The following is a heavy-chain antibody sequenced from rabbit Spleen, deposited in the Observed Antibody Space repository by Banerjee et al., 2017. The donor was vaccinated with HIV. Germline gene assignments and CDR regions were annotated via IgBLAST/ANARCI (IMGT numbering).Heavy chain of an antibody. Sequence: VESGGGLVKPGASLTLTCKASGFSFSSGYDMCWVRQAPGKGLEWIACIYAGSSGNTYSATWAKGRLTISKTSSTTVTLQMTSLTAADTATYFCARDTGTSFSTYGMDLWGQGTLVTVS. CDR1: GFSFSSGYD. V-gene: IGHV1S40*01. D-gene: IGHD8-1*01. J-gene: IGHJ6*01. CDR3: ARDTGTSFSTYGMDL. CDR2: IYAGSSGNT.